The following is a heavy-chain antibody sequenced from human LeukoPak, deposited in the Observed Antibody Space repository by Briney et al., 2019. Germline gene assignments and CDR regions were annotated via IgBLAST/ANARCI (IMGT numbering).Heavy chain of an antibody. CDR2: ISGSGGST. D-gene: IGHD5-18*01. Sequence: PGGSLRLSCAASGFTFSSYALSWVRQAPGKGLEWVSAISGSGGSTYYADSVKGRFTISRDNSKNTLYLQMNSLRAEDTAVYYCANCPGIQLWSYYFDYWGQGTLVTVSS. V-gene: IGHV3-23*01. CDR3: ANCPGIQLWSYYFDY. CDR1: GFTFSSYA. J-gene: IGHJ4*02.